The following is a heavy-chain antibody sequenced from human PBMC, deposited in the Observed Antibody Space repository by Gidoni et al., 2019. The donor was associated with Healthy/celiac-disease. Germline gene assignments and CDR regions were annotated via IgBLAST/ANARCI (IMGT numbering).Heavy chain of an antibody. CDR3: SRLAFSGGYYYFDY. CDR2: IRRKAFGGTT. V-gene: IGHV3-49*04. D-gene: IGHD2-21*02. Sequence: EVQLVESGGGLVQPGRSLRLSCTASGFTFGDYAMSWVRQAPGKGLEWFGFIRRKAFGGTTENAATVKGRFTISRDDSKSIAYLQMNSLKTEDTAVYYCSRLAFSGGYYYFDYWGQGTLVTVSS. J-gene: IGHJ4*02. CDR1: GFTFGDYA.